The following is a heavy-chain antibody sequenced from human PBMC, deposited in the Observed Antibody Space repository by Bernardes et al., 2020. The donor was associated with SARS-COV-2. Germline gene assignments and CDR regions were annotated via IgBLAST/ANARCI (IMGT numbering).Heavy chain of an antibody. D-gene: IGHD3-16*01. CDR3: ARDYGYYYGMDV. Sequence: GGSLRLSCAASGFTFSSYGMHWVRQAPAKGLEWVAVLWYDGGTTYYADSVKGRFTISRDNSKNTLYLQMNSLRAEDTAVYYCARDYGYYYGMDVWGQGTTVTVYS. V-gene: IGHV3-33*01. CDR2: LWYDGGTT. CDR1: GFTFSSYG. J-gene: IGHJ6*02.